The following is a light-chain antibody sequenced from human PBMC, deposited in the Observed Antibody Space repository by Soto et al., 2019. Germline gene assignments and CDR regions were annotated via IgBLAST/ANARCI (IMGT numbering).Light chain of an antibody. CDR2: DAS. CDR1: ESIRTW. J-gene: IGKJ5*01. V-gene: IGKV1-12*01. CDR3: QQANSFPIT. Sequence: DIQMTQSPSTLSASIGARVTITCRASESIRTWLAWYQHKPGKAPKFLIYDASSLESGVPSRFSGSGSGTEFTITISSLQPEDVETYYCQQANSFPITFGQGTRLEIK.